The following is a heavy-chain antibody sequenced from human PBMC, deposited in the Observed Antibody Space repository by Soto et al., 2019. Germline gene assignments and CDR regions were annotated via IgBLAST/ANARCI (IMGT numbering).Heavy chain of an antibody. CDR3: ARDHYYMDV. J-gene: IGHJ6*03. V-gene: IGHV3-11*01. Sequence: GGSLRLSCAASGFTFSDYYMSWIRQAPGKVLEWGSYIISICXTXXXXXXVXXXXXTXIYXXNSXXXLXVXXXXXXXTAVYYCARDHYYMDVWGKGTTVTVSS. CDR1: GFTFSDYY. CDR2: IISICXTX.